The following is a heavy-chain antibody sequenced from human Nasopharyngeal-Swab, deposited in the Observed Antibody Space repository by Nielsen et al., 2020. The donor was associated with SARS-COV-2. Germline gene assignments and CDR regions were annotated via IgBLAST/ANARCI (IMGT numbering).Heavy chain of an antibody. Sequence: GSLRLSCAVYGGSFSGYYWSWIRKPPGKGLEWIGEINHSGSTNYNPSLKSRVTISIDTSKNQFSLKLSSVTAADTAVYYCARVGRFLEWLLSTNYYYYMDVWGKGTTVTVSS. J-gene: IGHJ6*03. D-gene: IGHD3-3*01. V-gene: IGHV4-34*01. CDR2: INHSGST. CDR1: GGSFSGYY. CDR3: ARVGRFLEWLLSTNYYYYMDV.